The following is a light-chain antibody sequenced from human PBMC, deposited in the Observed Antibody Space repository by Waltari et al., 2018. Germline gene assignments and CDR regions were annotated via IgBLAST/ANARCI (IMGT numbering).Light chain of an antibody. CDR1: QSLLHRNGNNY. Sequence: DIVVTQSPLSLPVTPGEPAPISCRSSQSLLHRNGNNYLDWYLQKPGQSPQLLIYLGSNRASGVPDRFSGSGSGTDFTLRISRVEADDVGVYYCMQSLQTLWTFGQGTKVEIK. CDR3: MQSLQTLWT. V-gene: IGKV2-28*01. CDR2: LGS. J-gene: IGKJ1*01.